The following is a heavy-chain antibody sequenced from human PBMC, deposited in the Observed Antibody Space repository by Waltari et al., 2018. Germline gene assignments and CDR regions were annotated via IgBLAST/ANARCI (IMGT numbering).Heavy chain of an antibody. V-gene: IGHV3-53*01. CDR1: GFNVATHS. Sequence: EVQVVESGGGLVQPGGSLRISCAASGFNVATHSLTWVRQAPGKGLEWVASLYGGGNEDYAESVKGRVNLLRDTSENKIHLQMTSLRVDDTAVYYCARAPVAWVTYCGDDCFDLWGQGTLVTVSS. D-gene: IGHD2-21*01. CDR3: ARAPVAWVTYCGDDCFDL. J-gene: IGHJ4*01. CDR2: LYGGGNE.